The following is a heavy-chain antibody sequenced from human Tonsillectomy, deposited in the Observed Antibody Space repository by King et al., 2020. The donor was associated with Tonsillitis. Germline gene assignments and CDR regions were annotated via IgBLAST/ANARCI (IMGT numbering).Heavy chain of an antibody. CDR2: ITDSGTT. CDR1: GGSFSGHD. CDR3: ARGSGSGNYSYYNMDV. Sequence: VQLQQWVAGRLKPSETLSLTCAVYGGSFSGHDCTWIRHPPGQGFEWSGDITDSGTTTYNPSLKSRVTISVDTSKKQFSRTLRSVTAADTAVFYCARGSGSGNYSYYNMDVWGKGTTVTVPS. J-gene: IGHJ6*03. D-gene: IGHD1-26*01. V-gene: IGHV4-34*01.